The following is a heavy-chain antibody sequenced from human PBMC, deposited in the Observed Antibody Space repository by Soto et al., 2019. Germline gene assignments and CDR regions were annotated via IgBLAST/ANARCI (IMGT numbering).Heavy chain of an antibody. V-gene: IGHV1-69*15. D-gene: IGHD1-1*01. CDR1: GYIFTGYY. CDR3: AREKRDNWFDP. CDR2: IIPISGAA. J-gene: IGHJ5*02. Sequence: VKVSCKASGYIFTGYYLHWVRQAPGQGLEWMGRIIPISGAANYAQKFQGRVTITADESTSTAYMELSSLRSEDAAVYYCAREKRDNWFDPWGQGTLVTVSS.